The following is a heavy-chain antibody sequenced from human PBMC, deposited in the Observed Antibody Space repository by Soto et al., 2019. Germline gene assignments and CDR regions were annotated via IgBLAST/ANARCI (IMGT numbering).Heavy chain of an antibody. CDR2: IIPIFGTA. Sequence: SVKVSCKASGGTFSSYAISWVRQAPGQGLEWIGGIIPIFGTANYAHNFQGRFTITADDSTSTVYMELSSLSFEDTAVFFFASLDQYRGSYFALTFWFDPWGQGTLVTVSS. J-gene: IGHJ5*02. D-gene: IGHD1-26*01. CDR1: GGTFSSYA. CDR3: ASLDQYRGSYFALTFWFDP. V-gene: IGHV1-69*13.